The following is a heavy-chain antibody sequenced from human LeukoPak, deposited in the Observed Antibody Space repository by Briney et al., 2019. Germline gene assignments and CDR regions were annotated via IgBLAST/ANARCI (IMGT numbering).Heavy chain of an antibody. CDR1: GYSISSGYY. CDR3: ARVPEEQWLVGGFDP. V-gene: IGHV4-38-2*02. J-gene: IGHJ5*02. CDR2: IYYSGST. Sequence: SETLSLTCTVSGYSISSGYYWGWIRQPPGKGLEWIGSIYYSGSTHYNPSLKSRVTISVDTSKNQFSLKLSSVTAADTAVYYCARVPEEQWLVGGFDPWGQGTLVTVSS. D-gene: IGHD6-19*01.